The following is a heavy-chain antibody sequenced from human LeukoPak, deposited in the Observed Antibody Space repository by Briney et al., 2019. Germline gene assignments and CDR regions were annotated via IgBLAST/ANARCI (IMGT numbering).Heavy chain of an antibody. CDR3: AGPQLVRLTDAFDI. V-gene: IGHV3-53*01. CDR1: GFTVSSNY. J-gene: IGHJ3*02. CDR2: IYSGGST. D-gene: IGHD6-13*01. Sequence: PGGSLRLSCAASGFTVSSNYMSWVRQAPGKGLEWVSVIYSGGSTYYADSVKGRFTISRDNSKNTLYLQMNSLRAEDTAVYYCAGPQLVRLTDAFDIWGQGTMVTVSS.